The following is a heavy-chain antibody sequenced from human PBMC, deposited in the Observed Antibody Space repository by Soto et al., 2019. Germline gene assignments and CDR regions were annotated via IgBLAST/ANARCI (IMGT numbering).Heavy chain of an antibody. CDR2: ISGSGATT. CDR3: AKGYKQEPFDY. V-gene: IGHV3-23*01. D-gene: IGHD6-13*01. Sequence: EVQLLQSEGGSVQPGGALRLSCAASGFTFTTFAMSWVRQAPGKGVEWVSGISGSGATTKYADSVKGRFTISRDNAKNMLYLQMNSLRVEDTAVYYCAKGYKQEPFDYWGQGTLVTVSS. J-gene: IGHJ4*02. CDR1: GFTFTTFA.